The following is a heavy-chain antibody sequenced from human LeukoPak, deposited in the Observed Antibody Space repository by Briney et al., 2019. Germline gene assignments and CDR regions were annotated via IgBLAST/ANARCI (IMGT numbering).Heavy chain of an antibody. J-gene: IGHJ3*02. D-gene: IGHD3-10*01. CDR1: GYTFTSYY. CDR3: GCFNYYGSGSNELGAFDI. Sequence: ASVKVSCKASGYTFTSYYMHWVRQAPGQGLEWMGIINPSGGSTSYAQKFQERVTITRDMSTSTAYMELSSLRSEDTAVYYCGCFNYYGSGSNELGAFDIWGQGTMVTVSS. CDR2: INPSGGST. V-gene: IGHV1-46*01.